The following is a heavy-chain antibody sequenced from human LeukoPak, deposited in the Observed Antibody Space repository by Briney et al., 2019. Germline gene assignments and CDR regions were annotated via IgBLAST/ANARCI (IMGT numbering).Heavy chain of an antibody. CDR2: ISSSSSTI. V-gene: IGHV3-48*02. CDR3: ARDSMVRGVIITFDY. Sequence: GGSLRLSCAASGFTFSSYSMNWVRQAPGKGLEWVSYISSSSSTIYYADSVKGRSTISRGNAKNSLYLQMNSLRDEDTAVYYCARDSMVRGVIITFDYWGQGTLVTVSS. D-gene: IGHD3-10*01. J-gene: IGHJ4*02. CDR1: GFTFSSYS.